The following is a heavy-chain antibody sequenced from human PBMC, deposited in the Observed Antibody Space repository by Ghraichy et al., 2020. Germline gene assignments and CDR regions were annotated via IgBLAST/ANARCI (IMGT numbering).Heavy chain of an antibody. CDR2: INSDGSST. CDR3: ARAGYYRFDY. CDR1: GFTFSSYG. Sequence: GAPRLSCAASGFTFSSYGMHWVRQAPGKGLEWVSRINSDGSSTNYADSVKGRFTIFRDNAKNTLYLQMNSLRAEDSAVYYCARAGYYRFDYWGQGTLVTVSS. J-gene: IGHJ4*02. V-gene: IGHV3-74*01. D-gene: IGHD2-21*01.